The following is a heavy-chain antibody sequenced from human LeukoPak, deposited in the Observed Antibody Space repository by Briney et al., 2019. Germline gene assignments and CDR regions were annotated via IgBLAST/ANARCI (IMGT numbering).Heavy chain of an antibody. J-gene: IGHJ3*02. CDR2: ITSNGNTV. CDR3: ARVRTDLNAFDI. Sequence: GGSLRLSCEGSGFKFSVFAMNWVRQAPGKGLEWVSSITSNGNTVDYSDSIKGRFTISRDNIKNSVYLQMTSLRAEDTAVYYCARVRTDLNAFDIWGQGTMVTVSS. V-gene: IGHV3-21*01. CDR1: GFKFSVFA.